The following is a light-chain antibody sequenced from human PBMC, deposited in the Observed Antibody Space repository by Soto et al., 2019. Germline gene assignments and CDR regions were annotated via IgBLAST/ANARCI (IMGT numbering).Light chain of an antibody. CDR3: QHYNSYSEA. CDR2: DAS. CDR1: QSIGTW. V-gene: IGKV1-5*01. Sequence: DIQVTQSPSTLSASVGDIVNITFGASQSIGTWLAWYQQKPGKAPKLLIFDASTLESGVPSRFSGSGSGTEFTLTISSLQPDDFATYYCQHYNSYSEAFGQGTKVDIK. J-gene: IGKJ1*01.